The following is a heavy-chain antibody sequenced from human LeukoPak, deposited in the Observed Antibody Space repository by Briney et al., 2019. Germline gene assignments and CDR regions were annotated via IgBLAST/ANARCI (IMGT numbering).Heavy chain of an antibody. CDR1: GFTFSSYW. Sequence: PGGSLRLSCAASGFTFSSYWMSWVRQAPGKGLEWVANIKQDGSEKYYVDSVKGRFTISRDNAKNSLYLQMNSLRAEDTAVYYWARGGGTTETSVGTHKNWFPPGGREPRVTFS. J-gene: IGHJ5*02. CDR3: ARGGGTTETSVGTHKNWFPP. CDR2: IKQDGSEK. D-gene: IGHD1-1*01. V-gene: IGHV3-7*01.